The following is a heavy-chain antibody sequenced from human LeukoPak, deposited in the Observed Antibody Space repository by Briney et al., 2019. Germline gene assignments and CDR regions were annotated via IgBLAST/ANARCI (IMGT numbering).Heavy chain of an antibody. V-gene: IGHV1-24*01. Sequence: ASVKVSCKVSAYTLTKLSIHWVRQAPGKGLEWMGGFDPDDDETIHAQKFQGRVTMTEDTSTDTAYMELSSLRSEDTAVYYCATDLASSTSIKSGYWGQGTLVTVSS. CDR3: ATDLASSTSIKSGY. CDR2: FDPDDDET. D-gene: IGHD2-2*01. CDR1: AYTLTKLS. J-gene: IGHJ4*02.